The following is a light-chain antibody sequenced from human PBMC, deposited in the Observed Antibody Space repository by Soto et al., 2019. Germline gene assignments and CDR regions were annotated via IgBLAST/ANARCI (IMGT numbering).Light chain of an antibody. V-gene: IGKV3-20*01. J-gene: IGKJ1*01. Sequence: EIVLTQSPATLTLSPGDRATLSCRASHSVSNYLAWYQQKPGQAPRRLIYDASTRATGIPARFSGSGSGTDVTLTISRLESEDFAVYYCHQYGTSPQTFGQGTKVDIK. CDR3: HQYGTSPQT. CDR1: HSVSNY. CDR2: DAS.